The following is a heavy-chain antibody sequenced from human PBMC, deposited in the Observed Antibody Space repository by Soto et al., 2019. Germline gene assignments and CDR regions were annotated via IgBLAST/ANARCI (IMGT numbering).Heavy chain of an antibody. Sequence: QVQLVQSGAEVKKPGASVRVSCEVSGYTFTSYGISWVRQAPGQGLEWMGWINTYNGNINYAQILQGRVTMTTDTSTGTAYMELRSLRSDDTALYYCARERGGYKHFDYWGQGTLVTVSS. V-gene: IGHV1-18*01. J-gene: IGHJ4*02. D-gene: IGHD1-26*01. CDR3: ARERGGYKHFDY. CDR1: GYTFTSYG. CDR2: INTYNGNI.